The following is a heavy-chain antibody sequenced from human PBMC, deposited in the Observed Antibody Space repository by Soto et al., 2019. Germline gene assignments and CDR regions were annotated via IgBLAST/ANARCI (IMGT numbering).Heavy chain of an antibody. CDR3: ARDKDYGDYPWCFDP. CDR1: GFTFTSYA. Sequence: EVQILESGGGLVQPGGSLRLSCVASGFTFTSYAMSWVRQTSGKGLEWVSSISGPGDRTYYADSVKGRFTISSDISKNTVYLQMYSLRAEDTALYYCARDKDYGDYPWCFDPWGQGTLVTVSS. V-gene: IGHV3-23*01. D-gene: IGHD4-17*01. J-gene: IGHJ5*02. CDR2: ISGPGDRT.